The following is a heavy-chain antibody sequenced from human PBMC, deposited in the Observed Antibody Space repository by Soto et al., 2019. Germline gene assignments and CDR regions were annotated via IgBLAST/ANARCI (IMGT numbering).Heavy chain of an antibody. CDR1: GGSISSGGYY. Sequence: SETLSLTCTVSGGSISSGGYYWSWIRQHPGKGLEWIGYIYYSGSTYYNPSLKSRVTISVDTSKNQFSLKLSSVTAADTAVYYCARTSYGGKSAEFDYWGQGTLVTVLL. CDR2: IYYSGST. V-gene: IGHV4-31*03. J-gene: IGHJ4*02. D-gene: IGHD4-17*01. CDR3: ARTSYGGKSAEFDY.